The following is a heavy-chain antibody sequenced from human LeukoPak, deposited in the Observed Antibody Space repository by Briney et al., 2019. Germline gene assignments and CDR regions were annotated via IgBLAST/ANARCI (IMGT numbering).Heavy chain of an antibody. CDR2: ISSSGGTI. CDR3: XRETAPTDY. CDR1: GFTFSDYY. Sequence: PGGSLRLSCAASGFTFSDYYMSWIRQAPGKGLEWVSCISSSGGTIYYADSVKGRFTISRDNAKNSLYLLMNNLRAEDTAVYYCXRETAPTDYWGQGTVVTVSS. V-gene: IGHV3-11*01. J-gene: IGHJ4*02. D-gene: IGHD1-14*01.